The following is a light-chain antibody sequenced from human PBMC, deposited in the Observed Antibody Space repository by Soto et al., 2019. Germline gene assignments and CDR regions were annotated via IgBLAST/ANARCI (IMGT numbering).Light chain of an antibody. CDR2: EVS. CDR3: SSYTSSSTSYV. Sequence: LTQPASVSGALGQSITISCTGTSGDVGGYNYVSWYQQHPGKAPKLMIYEVSNRPSGVSNRFSGSKSGNTASLTISGLQAEDEADYYCSSYTSSSTSYVFGTGTKVTVL. V-gene: IGLV2-14*01. J-gene: IGLJ1*01. CDR1: SGDVGGYNY.